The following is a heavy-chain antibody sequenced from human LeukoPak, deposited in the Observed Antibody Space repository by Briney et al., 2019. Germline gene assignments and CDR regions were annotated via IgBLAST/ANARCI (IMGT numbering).Heavy chain of an antibody. CDR2: MNPNSGNT. CDR3: ARGEDYYDSSGYEFDY. CDR1: GGTFSSYA. Sequence: ASVKVSCKASGGTFSSYAISWVRQAPGQGLEWMGWMNPNSGNTSYAQKFQGRVTMTRDTSTSTVYMELSSLRSEDTAVYYCARGEDYYDSSGYEFDYWGQGTLVTVSS. V-gene: IGHV1-8*02. J-gene: IGHJ4*02. D-gene: IGHD3-22*01.